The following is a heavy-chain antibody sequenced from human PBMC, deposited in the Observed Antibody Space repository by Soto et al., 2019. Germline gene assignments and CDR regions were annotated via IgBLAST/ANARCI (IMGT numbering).Heavy chain of an antibody. CDR1: GFTFSSYG. CDR2: IWYDGSNK. V-gene: IGHV3-33*01. D-gene: IGHD3-22*01. CDR3: AREGYDSSGYYYQGNGMDV. Sequence: GGSLRLSCAASGFTFSSYGMHWVRQAPGKGLEWVAVIWYDGSNKYYADSVKGRFTISRDNSKNTLYLQMKSLRAEDTAVYYCAREGYDSSGYYYQGNGMDVWGQGTTVTVSS. J-gene: IGHJ6*02.